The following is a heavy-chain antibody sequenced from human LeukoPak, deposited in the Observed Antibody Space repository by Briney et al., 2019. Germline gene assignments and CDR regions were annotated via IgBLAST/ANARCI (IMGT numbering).Heavy chain of an antibody. Sequence: GGSLRLSCTASGFIFSQYGMSWVRQGPGKGLEWVSYISSSGSTIYYADSVKGRFTISRDNAKNSLYLQMNSLRAEDTAVYYCARETVGATDYWGQGTLVTVSS. J-gene: IGHJ4*02. D-gene: IGHD1-26*01. V-gene: IGHV3-48*03. CDR2: ISSSGSTI. CDR3: ARETVGATDY. CDR1: GFIFSQYG.